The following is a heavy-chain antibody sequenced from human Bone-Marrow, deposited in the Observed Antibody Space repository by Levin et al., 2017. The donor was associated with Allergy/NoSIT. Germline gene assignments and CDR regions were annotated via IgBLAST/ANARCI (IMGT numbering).Heavy chain of an antibody. D-gene: IGHD6-19*01. V-gene: IGHV3-21*01. CDR1: GFTFSSYS. CDR2: ISSSSSYI. J-gene: IGHJ2*01. CDR3: ARVYSSGWDYWYFDL. Sequence: GGSLRLSCAASGFTFSSYSMNWVRQAPGKGLEWVSSISSSSSYIYYADSVKGRFTISRDNAKNSLYLQMNSLRAEDTAVYYCARVYSSGWDYWYFDLWGRGTLVTVSS.